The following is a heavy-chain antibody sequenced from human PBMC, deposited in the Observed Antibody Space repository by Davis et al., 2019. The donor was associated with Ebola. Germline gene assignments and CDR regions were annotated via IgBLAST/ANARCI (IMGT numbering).Heavy chain of an antibody. CDR2: ISNSSSYI. V-gene: IGHV3-21*01. CDR3: AREVAVANFDY. D-gene: IGHD6-19*01. J-gene: IGHJ4*02. Sequence: GGSLRLSCAASGFTFSSYSMNWVRQAPGKGLEWVSSISNSSSYIYYADSVKGRFTISRDNAKNSLYLQMNSLRAEDTAVYYCAREVAVANFDYWGQGTLVTVSS. CDR1: GFTFSSYS.